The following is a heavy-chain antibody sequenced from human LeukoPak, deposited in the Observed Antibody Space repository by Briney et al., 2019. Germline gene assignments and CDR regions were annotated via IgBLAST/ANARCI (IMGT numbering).Heavy chain of an antibody. V-gene: IGHV5-51*01. CDR2: IYPGDSAT. Sequence: GESLQISCKGSGSIFTSYWIGWVRQLPGKGLEWMGIIYPGDSATRYSPSFQGQVTISADKSISTAYLQWSSLKASDTAMYYCARRNYYYYMDVWGKGTTVTVSS. CDR1: GSIFTSYW. CDR3: ARRNYYYYMDV. J-gene: IGHJ6*03.